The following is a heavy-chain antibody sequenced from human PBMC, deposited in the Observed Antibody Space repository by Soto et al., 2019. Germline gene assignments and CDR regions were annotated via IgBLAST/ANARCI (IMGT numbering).Heavy chain of an antibody. J-gene: IGHJ6*02. CDR2: ISTSSSYT. D-gene: IGHD6-25*01. V-gene: IGHV3-11*06. CDR1: GFTFSDYY. Sequence: GGSLRLSCTASGFTFSDYYMSWIRQAPGKVLEWVSYISTSSSYTNYADSVKGRFTISRDNANNSLYLQMNSLRAEDTAVYYCARNSSGVYGMDVWGQGTTDTVSS. CDR3: ARNSSGVYGMDV.